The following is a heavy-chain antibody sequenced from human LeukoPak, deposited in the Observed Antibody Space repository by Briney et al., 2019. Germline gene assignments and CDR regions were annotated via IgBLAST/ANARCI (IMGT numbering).Heavy chain of an antibody. CDR1: GYTFTGYY. CDR2: INPNSGGT. J-gene: IGHJ3*02. D-gene: IGHD3-22*01. Sequence: ASVKVSCKASGYTFTGYYMHWVRQAPGQGLEWMGWINPNSGGTNYAQKFQGRVTMTRDTSISTAYMELSSLRSEDTAVYYCARALRITMIVVVTIDAFDIWGQGTMVTVSS. CDR3: ARALRITMIVVVTIDAFDI. V-gene: IGHV1-2*02.